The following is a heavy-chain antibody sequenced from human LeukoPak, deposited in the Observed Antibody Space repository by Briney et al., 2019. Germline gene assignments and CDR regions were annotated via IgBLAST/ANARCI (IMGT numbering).Heavy chain of an antibody. J-gene: IGHJ1*01. CDR3: ARDVTYATYYYDSSGFAH. Sequence: GGSLRLSCAASGFTFSNYWMHWVRQTPGKGLVWVSRINSDGSSTSHADSVKGRFTISRDNAKNTLYLQMNSLRAEDTAVYYCARDVTYATYYYDSSGFAHWGQGTLVTVSS. CDR2: INSDGSST. CDR1: GFTFSNYW. V-gene: IGHV3-74*01. D-gene: IGHD3-22*01.